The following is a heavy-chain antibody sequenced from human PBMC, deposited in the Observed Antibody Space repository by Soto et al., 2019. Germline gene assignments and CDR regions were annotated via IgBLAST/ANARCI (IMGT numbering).Heavy chain of an antibody. CDR2: IASSGST. CDR3: ARDYPYYYDNSGCSGYVDS. V-gene: IGHV4-31*11. Sequence: NPAETLALTCAVSGGSINTGGYFWTWIRHHPRRGLEWIGYIASSGSTSYNPSLMWRLTIAADRSGKKLSLRLTSVTAADPAGYYCARDYPYYYDNSGCSGYVDSWGQGTLVPVSS. J-gene: IGHJ4*02. D-gene: IGHD3-22*01. CDR1: GGSINTGGYF.